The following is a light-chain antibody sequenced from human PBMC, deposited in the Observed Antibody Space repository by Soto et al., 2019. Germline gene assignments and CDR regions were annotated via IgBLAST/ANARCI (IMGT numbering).Light chain of an antibody. Sequence: ETVVTQSPATLPVSPGETATLSCRASQNVYTNLAWYQQKPGQAPRLVLYGASTRATGVPARFSGSGSGTEFTLTISSLQSEDFAVYYCQQYNRWPPYTFGQGTK. CDR1: QNVYTN. CDR3: QQYNRWPPYT. CDR2: GAS. J-gene: IGKJ2*01. V-gene: IGKV3-15*01.